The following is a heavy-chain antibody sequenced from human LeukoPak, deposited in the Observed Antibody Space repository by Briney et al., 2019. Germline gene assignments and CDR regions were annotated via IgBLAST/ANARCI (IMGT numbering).Heavy chain of an antibody. CDR1: GGTFSSYA. CDR3: ARDLSLYYYDSSGQYYFDY. Sequence: SVKVSCKASGGTFSSYAISWVRQAPGQGLEWMGGIIPIFGTANYAQKFQGRVTITADESTSTAYMELSSLRSEDTAVYYCARDLSLYYYDSSGQYYFDYWGQGTLVTVSS. V-gene: IGHV1-69*01. J-gene: IGHJ4*02. CDR2: IIPIFGTA. D-gene: IGHD3-22*01.